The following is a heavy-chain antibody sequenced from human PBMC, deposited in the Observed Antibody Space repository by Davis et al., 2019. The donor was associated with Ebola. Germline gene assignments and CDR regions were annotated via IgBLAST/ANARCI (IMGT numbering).Heavy chain of an antibody. J-gene: IGHJ6*03. CDR3: ARGAPLRLWRFSYYYMDV. Sequence: PSETLSLTCAVYGESFSAYYWNWIRQSPGKGLEWIGEIHHSGSTNSNPSLKSRVTISIDSSKNQFSLKLSSVTAADTAVYYCARGAPLRLWRFSYYYMDVWGEGTTVTVSS. D-gene: IGHD4-17*01. CDR1: GESFSAYY. V-gene: IGHV4-34*01. CDR2: IHHSGST.